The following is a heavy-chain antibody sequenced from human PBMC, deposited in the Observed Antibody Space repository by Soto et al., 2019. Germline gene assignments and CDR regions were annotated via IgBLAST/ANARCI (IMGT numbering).Heavy chain of an antibody. CDR2: IWYDGSNK. J-gene: IGHJ4*02. CDR3: ARDAGYYGEKGYFDY. V-gene: IGHV3-33*01. CDR1: GFTFSSYG. D-gene: IGHD4-17*01. Sequence: GGSLRLSCAASGFTFSSYGMHWVRQAPGKGLEWVAVIWYDGSNKYYADSVKGRFTISRDNSKNTLYLQMNSLRAEDTAVYYCARDAGYYGEKGYFDYWGQGTLVTVSS.